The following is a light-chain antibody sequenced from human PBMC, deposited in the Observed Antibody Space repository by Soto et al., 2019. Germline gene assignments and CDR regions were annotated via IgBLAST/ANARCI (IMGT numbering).Light chain of an antibody. CDR2: AAS. V-gene: IGKV1-39*01. J-gene: IGKJ3*01. Sequence: DIQMTQSPSSLSASVGDRVTITCRASQDITNNLNWYQHKPGKAPERLIVAASSLVSGVPSRFSGGGCGTDFTLTISSPQAEDFATCYCLQIYSRSSCSVGPGTK. CDR1: QDITNN. CDR3: LQIYSRSSCS.